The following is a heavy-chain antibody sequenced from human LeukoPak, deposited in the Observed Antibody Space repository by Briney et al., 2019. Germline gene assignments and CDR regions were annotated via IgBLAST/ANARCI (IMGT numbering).Heavy chain of an antibody. V-gene: IGHV4-39*07. Sequence: SETLSLTCTVSGGSISSSSYYWGWIRQPPGKGLEWIGSIYYSGSTYYNPSLKSRVTISVDTSKNQFSLKLSSVTAADTAVYYCARETNGSGSHYGNSGRRWFDPWGQGTLVTVSS. J-gene: IGHJ5*02. D-gene: IGHD3-10*01. CDR3: ARETNGSGSHYGNSGRRWFDP. CDR2: IYYSGST. CDR1: GGSISSSSYY.